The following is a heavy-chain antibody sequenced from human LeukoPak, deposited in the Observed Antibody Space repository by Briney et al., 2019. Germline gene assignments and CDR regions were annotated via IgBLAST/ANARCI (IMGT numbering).Heavy chain of an antibody. CDR3: ARDHSSGWYSDYFDY. J-gene: IGHJ4*02. V-gene: IGHV3-74*01. CDR1: GFSFSSYW. D-gene: IGHD6-19*01. CDR2: INSDGSST. Sequence: GGSLRLSCAASGFSFSSYWMHWVRQAPGKGLVWVSRINSDGSSTIYADSVKGRFTISRDNSKNTLYLQMNSLRAEDTAVYYCARDHSSGWYSDYFDYWGQGTLVTVSS.